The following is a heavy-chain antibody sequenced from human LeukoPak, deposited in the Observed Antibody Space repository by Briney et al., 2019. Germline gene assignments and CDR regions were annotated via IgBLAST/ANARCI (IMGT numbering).Heavy chain of an antibody. J-gene: IGHJ4*02. CDR3: AKAYYYDSSGYSFDY. CDR2: MSYDGSSK. D-gene: IGHD3-22*01. V-gene: IGHV3-30*18. CDR1: GFTFSSYG. Sequence: PGGSLRLSCAASGFTFSSYGMHWVRQAPGKGLEWVAVMSYDGSSKYYADSVKGRFTISRDNSKNTLYLQMNSLRAEDTAVYYCAKAYYYDSSGYSFDYWGQGTLVTVSS.